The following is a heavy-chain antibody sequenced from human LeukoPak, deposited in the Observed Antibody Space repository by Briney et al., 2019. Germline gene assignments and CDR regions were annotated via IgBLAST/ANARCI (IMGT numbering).Heavy chain of an antibody. CDR1: GYTFTSYA. Sequence: ASVKVSCKASGYTFTSYAMNWVRQAPGQGLEWMGRINTNTGNPTYAQGFTGRFVFSLDTSVSTAYLQISSLKAEDTAVYYCASSRRRGYSGYEHDAFDIWGQGTMVTVSS. V-gene: IGHV7-4-1*02. CDR3: ASSRRRGYSGYEHDAFDI. CDR2: INTNTGNP. D-gene: IGHD5-12*01. J-gene: IGHJ3*02.